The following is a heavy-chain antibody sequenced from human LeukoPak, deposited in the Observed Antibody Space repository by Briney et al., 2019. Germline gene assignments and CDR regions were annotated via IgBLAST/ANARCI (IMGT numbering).Heavy chain of an antibody. V-gene: IGHV3-15*01. Sequence: GGSLRFSCVGSGFTFSDAWMSWVRQAPGKGLEWVARVKSRAVGGTADYAAPVKGRFTISRDDSKSTLYLQMSSLRTEDTALYYCTAPSCTRTACYASDFWGQGTLVTVSS. D-gene: IGHD2-2*01. CDR1: GFTFSDAW. CDR2: VKSRAVGGTA. J-gene: IGHJ4*02. CDR3: TAPSCTRTACYASDF.